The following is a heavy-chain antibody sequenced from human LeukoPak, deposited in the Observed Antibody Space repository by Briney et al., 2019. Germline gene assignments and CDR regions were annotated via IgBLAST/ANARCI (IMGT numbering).Heavy chain of an antibody. V-gene: IGHV4-59*01. CDR3: ARGLWFGELLFDY. D-gene: IGHD3-10*01. CDR1: GGSISSYY. CDR2: IYYSGST. Sequence: SETLSLTCTVSGGSISSYYWSWIRQSPGKGLEWIGYIYYSGSTNYNPSLKSRVTISVDTSKNQFSLKLSSVTAADTAVYYCARGLWFGELLFDYWGQGTLVTVSS. J-gene: IGHJ4*02.